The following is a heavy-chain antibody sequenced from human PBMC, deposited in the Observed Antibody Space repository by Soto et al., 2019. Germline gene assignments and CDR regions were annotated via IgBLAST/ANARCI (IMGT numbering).Heavy chain of an antibody. CDR3: AKEGFSSVVVTATSDY. J-gene: IGHJ4*02. V-gene: IGHV3-23*01. Sequence: PGGSLRLSCAASGFTFSSYAMIWVRQAPGKGLEWVSAISGSGGSTYYADSVKGRFTISRDNSKNTLYLQMNSLRAEDTAVYYCAKEGFSSVVVTATSDYWGQGTLVTV. CDR2: ISGSGGST. D-gene: IGHD2-21*02. CDR1: GFTFSSYA.